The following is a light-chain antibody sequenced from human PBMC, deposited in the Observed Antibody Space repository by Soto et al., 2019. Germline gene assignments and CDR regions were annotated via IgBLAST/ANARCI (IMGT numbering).Light chain of an antibody. V-gene: IGLV2-14*01. J-gene: IGLJ1*01. Sequence: QSVLTQPASVSGSPGQSITISCTGTSSDVGGYNYVSWYQQHPGKAPKLMIYDVSNRPSGVSNRFSGSKSGNTASLTISGLQAEDEADYYCRSYTSSSPHVFGTGTKVTVL. CDR1: SSDVGGYNY. CDR3: RSYTSSSPHV. CDR2: DVS.